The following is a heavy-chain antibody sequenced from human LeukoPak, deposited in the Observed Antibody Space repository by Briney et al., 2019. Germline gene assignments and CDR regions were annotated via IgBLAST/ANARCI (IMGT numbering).Heavy chain of an antibody. Sequence: GASVKVSCKASGYTFTGYYMHWVRQAPGQGLEWMGRINPNSGGTNYAQKFQGRVTMTRDTSISTAYMELSRLRSDDTAVYYWARGRGYSKGFDYWGQGTLVTVSS. V-gene: IGHV1-2*06. D-gene: IGHD3-22*01. J-gene: IGHJ4*02. CDR2: INPNSGGT. CDR1: GYTFTGYY. CDR3: ARGRGYSKGFDY.